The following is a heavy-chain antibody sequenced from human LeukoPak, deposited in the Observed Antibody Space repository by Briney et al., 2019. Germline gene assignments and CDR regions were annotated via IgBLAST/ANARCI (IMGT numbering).Heavy chain of an antibody. CDR1: GGSISSYY. Sequence: SETLSLTCTVSGGSISSYYWSWIRQPPGKGLEWIGWSYHRGSTSYNPSLKSRVAISVDTSKNQFSLKLSSVTAADTAVYYCARGSYDSSGWTPGNFDYWGQGTLVTVSS. J-gene: IGHJ4*02. CDR2: SYHRGST. CDR3: ARGSYDSSGWTPGNFDY. V-gene: IGHV4-59*08. D-gene: IGHD3-22*01.